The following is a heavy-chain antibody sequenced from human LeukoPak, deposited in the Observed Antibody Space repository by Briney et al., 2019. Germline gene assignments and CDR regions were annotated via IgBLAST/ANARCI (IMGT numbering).Heavy chain of an antibody. CDR3: ASNHYNGNYLYYFDY. J-gene: IGHJ4*02. V-gene: IGHV4-34*01. Sequence: PSETLSLTCVVDGGYFSGFYWTWIRQAPGTRLEWTGEISYSGSTKYNPSLKSRVTIEVDTPKKQISLNLSSLTAADTAVYYCASNHYNGNYLYYFDYWGQGTLVTVSS. D-gene: IGHD1-26*01. CDR1: GGYFSGFY. CDR2: ISYSGST.